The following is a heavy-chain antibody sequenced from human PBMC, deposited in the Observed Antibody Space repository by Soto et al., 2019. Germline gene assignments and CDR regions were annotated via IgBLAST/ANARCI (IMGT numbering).Heavy chain of an antibody. Sequence: QVQLVQSGAEVKKPGASVKVSCKASGYSFTSHAMHWVRQAPGQRREWMGWINAGNGNTKYSQKSQGRATITRDTSASTAYMALSSLRSEDTAVYYCLGYCSGGSCYSRGYWGQGTLVTVSS. CDR3: LGYCSGGSCYSRGY. CDR1: GYSFTSHA. J-gene: IGHJ4*02. V-gene: IGHV1-3*01. CDR2: INAGNGNT. D-gene: IGHD2-15*01.